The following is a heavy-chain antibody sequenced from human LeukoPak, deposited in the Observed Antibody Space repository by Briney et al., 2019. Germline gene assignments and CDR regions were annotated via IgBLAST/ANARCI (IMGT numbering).Heavy chain of an antibody. CDR3: ARPSTKYSSSSGYFQH. CDR1: GGSISSSSYN. J-gene: IGHJ1*01. D-gene: IGHD6-6*01. V-gene: IGHV4-39*01. CDR2: IYYSGST. Sequence: SETLSLTCTVSGGSISSSSYNWGWIRQPPGKGLEWTGSIYYSGSTYYNPSLKSRVTISVDTSKNQFSLKLSSVTAADTAVYYCARPSTKYSSSSGYFQHWGQGTLVTVSS.